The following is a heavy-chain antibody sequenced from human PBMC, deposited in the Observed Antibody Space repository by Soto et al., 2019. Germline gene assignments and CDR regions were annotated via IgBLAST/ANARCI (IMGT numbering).Heavy chain of an antibody. V-gene: IGHV4-39*01. CDR2: VYFVGNS. D-gene: IGHD3-16*02. Sequence: PSATLSLTCPVSGDSISSASYFWGWIRQPPGKGLEWIGSVYFVGNSYYNPSLKSRVSISVDASKNQFSLRLSSMTAADTGVYYCAKYRRTEEEGFTLDSWGRGTLVTVSS. CDR3: AKYRRTEEEGFTLDS. CDR1: GDSISSASYF. J-gene: IGHJ4*02.